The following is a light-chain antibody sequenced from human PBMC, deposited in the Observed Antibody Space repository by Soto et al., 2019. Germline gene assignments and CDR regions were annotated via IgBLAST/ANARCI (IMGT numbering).Light chain of an antibody. CDR2: GNT. CDR1: SSNIGAGYD. V-gene: IGLV1-40*01. Sequence: QSVLTQPPSVSGAPGQRVTISCTGSSSNIGAGYDVHWYQQLPGRAPKLLIYGNTNRPSGVPDRFSGSKSGTSASLAITGLQAEDEADYYSLSFDSSLSVVFGGGTKVTVL. J-gene: IGLJ2*01. CDR3: LSFDSSLSVV.